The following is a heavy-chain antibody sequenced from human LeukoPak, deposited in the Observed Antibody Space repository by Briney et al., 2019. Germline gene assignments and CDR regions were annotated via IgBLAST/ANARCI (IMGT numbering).Heavy chain of an antibody. Sequence: GASVKVSCKASGGTFSSYAISWVRQAPGQGLEWMGGIIPIFGTANYAQKFQGRVTITADKSTSTAYMELSRLRSDDTAVYYCARGGYCSSTSCYVRGVDYWGQGTLVTVSS. J-gene: IGHJ4*02. D-gene: IGHD2-2*01. CDR1: GGTFSSYA. CDR3: ARGGYCSSTSCYVRGVDY. V-gene: IGHV1-69*06. CDR2: IIPIFGTA.